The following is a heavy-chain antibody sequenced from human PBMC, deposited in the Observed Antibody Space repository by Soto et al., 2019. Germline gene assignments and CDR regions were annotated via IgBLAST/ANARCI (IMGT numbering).Heavy chain of an antibody. CDR3: AGARAYQLPGRIGY. Sequence: GASVKVSCKASGGTFSSYAISWVRQAPGQGLEWMGGIIPIFGTANYAQKFQGRVTITADKSTSTAYMELSSLRSEDTAVYYCAGARAYQLPGRIGYWGQGTLVTVSS. D-gene: IGHD2-2*01. J-gene: IGHJ4*02. CDR2: IIPIFGTA. CDR1: GGTFSSYA. V-gene: IGHV1-69*06.